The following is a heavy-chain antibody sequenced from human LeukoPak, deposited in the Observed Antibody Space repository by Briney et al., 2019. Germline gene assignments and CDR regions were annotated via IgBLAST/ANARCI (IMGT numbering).Heavy chain of an antibody. CDR2: IDWDDDK. Sequence: SGPALVKPTQTLTLTCTFSGFSLSTTGMRVSWIRQPPGKALEWLARIDWDDDKFYSTSLRTRLTISKDTSDNQVVLTMTNMDPVDTATYYCARTYCSAGSCYFLFDYWGQGTLVPSPQ. J-gene: IGHJ4*02. D-gene: IGHD2-15*01. V-gene: IGHV2-70*04. CDR3: ARTYCSAGSCYFLFDY. CDR1: GFSLSTTGMR.